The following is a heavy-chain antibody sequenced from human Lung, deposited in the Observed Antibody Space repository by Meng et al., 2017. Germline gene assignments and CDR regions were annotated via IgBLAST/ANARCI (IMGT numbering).Heavy chain of an antibody. Sequence: RGRLGAEVKEPGGPGQVSCKASGYTFPDYWLHWVRRDPGQGLEWMGRINPKSGDTHYAQRFQGRVTMTGDTSISTAYMELSGLRSDDTAMYYCARDEDISAAGKLFGDYWGQGTLVTVSS. V-gene: IGHV1-2*06. J-gene: IGHJ4*02. CDR3: ARDEDISAAGKLFGDY. CDR1: GYTFPDYW. CDR2: INPKSGDT. D-gene: IGHD6-13*01.